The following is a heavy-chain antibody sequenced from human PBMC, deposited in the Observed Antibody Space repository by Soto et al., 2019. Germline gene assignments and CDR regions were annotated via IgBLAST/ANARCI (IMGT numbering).Heavy chain of an antibody. CDR1: GGTFSSYT. J-gene: IGHJ6*02. D-gene: IGHD1-26*01. CDR2: IIPILGIA. CDR3: ARESGSYYYYGMDV. Sequence: QVQLVQSGAEVKKPGSSVKVSCKASGGTFSSYTISWVRQAPGQGLEWMGRIIPILGIANYAQKFQGRVTITADKSTRPAYMELSSLRSEDTAVYYCARESGSYYYYGMDVWGQGTTVTVSS. V-gene: IGHV1-69*08.